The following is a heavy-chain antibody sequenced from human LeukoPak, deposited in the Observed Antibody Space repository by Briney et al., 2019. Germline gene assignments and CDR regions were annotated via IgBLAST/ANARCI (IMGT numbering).Heavy chain of an antibody. CDR2: IYYSGST. CDR1: DGSISSYY. D-gene: IGHD4-23*01. Sequence: SETLSLTCTVSDGSISSYYWSWIRQPPGKGLEWIGSIYYSGSTYYNPSLKSRVTISVDTSKNQFSLKLSSVTAADTAVYYCARGDSTVTPKYFEYWGQGTLVTVSS. J-gene: IGHJ1*01. CDR3: ARGDSTVTPKYFEY. V-gene: IGHV4-39*07.